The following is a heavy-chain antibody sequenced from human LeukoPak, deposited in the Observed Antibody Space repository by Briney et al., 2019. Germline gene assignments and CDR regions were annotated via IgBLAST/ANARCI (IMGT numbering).Heavy chain of an antibody. D-gene: IGHD3-10*01. Sequence: PSETLSLTCTVSGGSISSYYWSWIRQPPGKGLEWIGYIYYSGSTNYNPSLKSRVTISVDTSKNQFSLKLSSVTAADTAVYCCASAGMVRGPYYYYMDVWGKGTTVTVSS. J-gene: IGHJ6*03. CDR3: ASAGMVRGPYYYYMDV. CDR1: GGSISSYY. V-gene: IGHV4-59*01. CDR2: IYYSGST.